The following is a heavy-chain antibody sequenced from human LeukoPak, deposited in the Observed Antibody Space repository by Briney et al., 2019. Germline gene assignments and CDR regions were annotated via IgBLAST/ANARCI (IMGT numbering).Heavy chain of an antibody. CDR1: GYTFTSYD. CDR3: ARAARLRFLEWPYYYYYMDV. D-gene: IGHD3-3*01. CDR2: MNPNSGNT. V-gene: IGHV1-8*01. Sequence: ASVKVSCKASGYTFTSYDINWVRQATGQGLEWMGWMNPNSGNTGYAQKFQGRVTMTRNTSISTAYMELSSLRSEDTAVYYCARAARLRFLEWPYYYYYMDVWGKGTKVTVSS. J-gene: IGHJ6*03.